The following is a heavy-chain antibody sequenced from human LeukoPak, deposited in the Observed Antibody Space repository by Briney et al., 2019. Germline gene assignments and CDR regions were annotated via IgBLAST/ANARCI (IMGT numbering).Heavy chain of an antibody. D-gene: IGHD3-10*01. V-gene: IGHV1-46*01. CDR1: GYTFTSYY. J-gene: IGHJ4*02. CDR3: ARDYYGSGSYSGYFDY. Sequence: ASVKVSCKASGYTFTSYYMHWVRQAPGQGLEWMGIINPSGGSTSYAQKFQGRVTMTRDTSTSTVYMELSSLRSEDTAMYYCARDYYGSGSYSGYFDYWGQGTLVTVSS. CDR2: INPSGGST.